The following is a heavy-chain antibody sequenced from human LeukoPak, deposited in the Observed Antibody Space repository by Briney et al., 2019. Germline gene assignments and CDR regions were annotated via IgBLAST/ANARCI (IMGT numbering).Heavy chain of an antibody. J-gene: IGHJ4*02. CDR3: ARAHSSSWAYFDY. D-gene: IGHD6-13*01. Sequence: PGGSLRLSCAASGFTFSSYGMHWVRQAPGTGLEWVALIWYDGSNKYYADSVKGRFTISRDNSKNTLYLQMNSLRAEDTAVYYCARAHSSSWAYFDYWGQGTLVTVSS. V-gene: IGHV3-33*01. CDR1: GFTFSSYG. CDR2: IWYDGSNK.